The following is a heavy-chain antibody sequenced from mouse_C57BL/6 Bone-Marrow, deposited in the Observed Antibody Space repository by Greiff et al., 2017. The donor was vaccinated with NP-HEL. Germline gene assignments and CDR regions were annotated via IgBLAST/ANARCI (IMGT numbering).Heavy chain of an antibody. CDR1: GYTFTSYW. CDR2: IDPSDSYT. CDR3: ARMKSMIGGGFAY. Sequence: QVQLQQPGAELVMPGASVKLSCKASGYTFTSYWMHWVKQRPGQGLEWIGEIDPSDSYTNYNQKFKGKSTLTVDKSSSTAYMQLSSLTSEDSAVYYCARMKSMIGGGFAYWGQGTLVTVSA. V-gene: IGHV1-69*01. J-gene: IGHJ3*01. D-gene: IGHD2-3*01.